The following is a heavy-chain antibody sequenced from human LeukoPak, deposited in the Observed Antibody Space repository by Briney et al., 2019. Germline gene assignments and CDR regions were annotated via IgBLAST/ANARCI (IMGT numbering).Heavy chain of an antibody. V-gene: IGHV3-30*02. D-gene: IGHD3-22*01. CDR3: AKDSGRGYFPDAFDI. CDR2: IRHDGSNKYYDGTNK. J-gene: IGHJ3*02. CDR1: GFTFSNYG. Sequence: QPGRSLRLSCAVSGFTFSNYGMAWVRQAQGKGLGWESFIRHDGSNKYYDGTNKYYGGSVKGRFTLSRDNSKNTMYLQMNSLRAEDTAVYYCAKDSGRGYFPDAFDIWGQGTMVTVSS.